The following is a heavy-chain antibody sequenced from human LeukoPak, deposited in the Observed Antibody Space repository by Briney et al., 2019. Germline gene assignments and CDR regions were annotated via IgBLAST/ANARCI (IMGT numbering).Heavy chain of an antibody. CDR1: SGSTSTSNYY. V-gene: IGHV4-39*07. CDR3: AKSSYSIFDY. Sequence: SETLSLTCTVSSGSTSTSNYYWGWVRQPPGKALEWIGNIFYSGSTYYSPSLKSRVTISVDTSKNQFSLKLSSVTAADTAVYYCAKSSYSIFDYWGQGTLVTVSS. CDR2: IFYSGST. J-gene: IGHJ4*02. D-gene: IGHD5-18*01.